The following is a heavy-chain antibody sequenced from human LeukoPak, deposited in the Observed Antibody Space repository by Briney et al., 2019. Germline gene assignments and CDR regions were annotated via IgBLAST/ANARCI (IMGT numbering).Heavy chain of an antibody. D-gene: IGHD3-10*01. Sequence: RTSETLSLTCTVSGGSTSSGDYYWGWIRQPPEKGLEWIGYIYYSGGTYYNPSLKSRVTISVDTSKNQFSLKLSSVTAADTAVYYCARMNYGSGSYSTNWFDPWGQGTLVTVSS. J-gene: IGHJ5*02. V-gene: IGHV4-30-4*01. CDR3: ARMNYGSGSYSTNWFDP. CDR1: GGSTSSGDYY. CDR2: IYYSGGT.